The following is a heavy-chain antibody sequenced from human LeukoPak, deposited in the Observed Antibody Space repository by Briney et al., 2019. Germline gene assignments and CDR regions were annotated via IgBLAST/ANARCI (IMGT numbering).Heavy chain of an antibody. D-gene: IGHD3-3*01. J-gene: IGHJ4*02. CDR3: AKVLGRFLEWLSPLDY. V-gene: IGHV3-23*01. Sequence: GGSLRLSCAASGFTFSSYAMSWVRQAPGKGLEWVSAISGSGGSTYYADSVKGRFTISRDDSKNTLYLQMNSLRAEDTAVYYCAKVLGRFLEWLSPLDYWGQGTLVTVSS. CDR1: GFTFSSYA. CDR2: ISGSGGST.